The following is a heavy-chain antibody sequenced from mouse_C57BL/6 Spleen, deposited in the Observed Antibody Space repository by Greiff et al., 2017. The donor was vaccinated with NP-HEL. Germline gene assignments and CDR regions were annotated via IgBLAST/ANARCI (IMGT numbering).Heavy chain of an antibody. V-gene: IGHV5-6*01. CDR2: ISSGGSYT. CDR3: ARDDGYYLFAY. J-gene: IGHJ3*01. D-gene: IGHD2-3*01. CDR1: GFTFSSYG. Sequence: EVKLVESGGDLVKPGGSLKLSCAASGFTFSSYGMSWVRQTPDKRLEWVATISSGGSYTYYPDSVKGRFTISRDNAKNTLYLQMSSLKSEDTAMYYCARDDGYYLFAYWGQGTLVTVSA.